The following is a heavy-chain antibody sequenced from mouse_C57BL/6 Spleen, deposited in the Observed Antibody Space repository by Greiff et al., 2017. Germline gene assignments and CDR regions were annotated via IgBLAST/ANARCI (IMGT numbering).Heavy chain of an antibody. Sequence: QVQLQQPGAELVRPGSLVKLSCKASGYTFTSYWMHWVKQRPIQGLEWIGNIDPSDSETHYNQKFKDKATLTVDKSSSTAYMQLSSLTSEDSAVYYCARGLTGKDYYYAKDYWGQGTSGTVSS. CDR1: GYTFTSYW. D-gene: IGHD4-1*01. V-gene: IGHV1-52*01. J-gene: IGHJ4*01. CDR3: ARGLTGKDYYYAKDY. CDR2: IDPSDSET.